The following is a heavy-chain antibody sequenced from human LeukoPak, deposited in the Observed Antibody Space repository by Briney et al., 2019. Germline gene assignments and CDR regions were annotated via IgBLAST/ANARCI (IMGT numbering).Heavy chain of an antibody. CDR3: ARDSDYEIVDP. V-gene: IGHV3-74*01. CDR1: GFIFSSYW. J-gene: IGHJ5*02. Sequence: GGSLRLSCAASGFIFSSYWMHWVRQAPGKGLVWVSHINTDGSSTSYADSVKGRFTISRDNAKNTLYLQMNSLRAEDTAVYYCARDSDYEIVDPWGQGTLVTVSS. D-gene: IGHD5-12*01. CDR2: INTDGSST.